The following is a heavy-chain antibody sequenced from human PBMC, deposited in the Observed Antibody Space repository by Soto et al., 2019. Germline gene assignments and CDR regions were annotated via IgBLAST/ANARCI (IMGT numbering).Heavy chain of an antibody. Sequence: GGSLRLSCAASGFTFSSYAMHWVREAPGKGLEYVSAISSNGGSTYYANSVKGRFTISRDNSKNTLYLQMGSLRAEDMAVYYCARDLCISTVCYGNWFDPWGQGTLVTVSS. CDR1: GFTFSSYA. D-gene: IGHD2-2*01. CDR3: ARDLCISTVCYGNWFDP. J-gene: IGHJ5*02. CDR2: ISSNGGST. V-gene: IGHV3-64*01.